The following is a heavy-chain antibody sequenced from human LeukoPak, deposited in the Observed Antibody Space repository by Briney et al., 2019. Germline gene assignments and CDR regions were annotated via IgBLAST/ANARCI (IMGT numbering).Heavy chain of an antibody. CDR2: ISAGAGVI. Sequence: GGSLRLSCAASGFTLSDYEMNWVRQAPEKGLERVSYISAGAGVIFYADSVKGRFSITRDNAKNSLFLQMNSLRAEDTAVYYCARDGFVGAADYWGQGTLVTVSS. D-gene: IGHD6-13*01. V-gene: IGHV3-48*03. J-gene: IGHJ4*02. CDR1: GFTLSDYE. CDR3: ARDGFVGAADY.